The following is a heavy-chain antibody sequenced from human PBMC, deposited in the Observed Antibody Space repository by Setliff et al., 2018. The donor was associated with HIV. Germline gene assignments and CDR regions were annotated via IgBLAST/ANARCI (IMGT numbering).Heavy chain of an antibody. CDR2: IYPADADV. CDR1: GYSFSSYW. Sequence: PGESLKISCKGSGYSFSSYWIGWVRQMPGKGLEWMGIIYPADADVKYSPSFQGQVTISVDKSISTAYLQWSSLKALDTAMYYCASRKDYGDHTFDYWGQGTLVTVSS. CDR3: ASRKDYGDHTFDY. J-gene: IGHJ4*02. D-gene: IGHD4-17*01. V-gene: IGHV5-51*01.